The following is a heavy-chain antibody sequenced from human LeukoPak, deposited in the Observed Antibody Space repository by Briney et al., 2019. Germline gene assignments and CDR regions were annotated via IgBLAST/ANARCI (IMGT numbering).Heavy chain of an antibody. V-gene: IGHV3-20*01. D-gene: IGHD2-2*01. CDR2: ISWKGDTT. Sequence: GGSLRLSCAASGFTFNNYAMTWVRQTPGKGPEWVSLISWKGDTTAYAESVRGRFAISRDNAKNSLYLHMNSLRPEDTAFYHCARHRCSSTTCSFDSWGQGSLVTVSS. J-gene: IGHJ4*02. CDR3: ARHRCSSTTCSFDS. CDR1: GFTFNNYA.